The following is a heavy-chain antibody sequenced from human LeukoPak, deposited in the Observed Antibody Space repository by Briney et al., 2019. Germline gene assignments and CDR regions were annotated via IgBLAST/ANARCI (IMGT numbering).Heavy chain of an antibody. J-gene: IGHJ4*02. D-gene: IGHD6-13*01. CDR2: IYYSGTT. CDR3: ARGVYIAAAQYGY. V-gene: IGHV4-59*01. CDR1: GGSISSYY. Sequence: SETLSLTCTVSGGSISSYYWSWVRQPPGRGREWIGYIYYSGTTNYNPSLKSRVTISVDTSKNQFSLKLSSVTAADTAVYYCARGVYIAAAQYGYWGQGTLVTVSS.